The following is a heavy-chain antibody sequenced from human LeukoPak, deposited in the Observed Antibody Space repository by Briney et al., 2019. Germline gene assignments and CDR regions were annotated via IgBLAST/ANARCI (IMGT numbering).Heavy chain of an antibody. CDR1: GGSISGYY. CDR3: ARLRGNYFPDY. Sequence: PSETLSLTCTVSGGSISGYYWNWIRQPPGKGLEWIGYIYYSGSTNYNPSLKSRVTISVDTSKNQFSLKLSSLTAADTAVYYCARLRGNYFPDYWGQGTLVTVSS. J-gene: IGHJ4*02. CDR2: IYYSGST. D-gene: IGHD4-11*01. V-gene: IGHV4-59*01.